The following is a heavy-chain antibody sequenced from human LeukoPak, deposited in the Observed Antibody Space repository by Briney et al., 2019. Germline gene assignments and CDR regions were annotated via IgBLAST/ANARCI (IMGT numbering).Heavy chain of an antibody. V-gene: IGHV4-4*07. CDR3: AREQWLVLRDRWLHFYYYYYMDV. CDR2: IYTSGST. D-gene: IGHD6-19*01. CDR1: GGSISSYY. Sequence: SETLSLTCTVSGGSISSYYWSWIRQPAGKGLEWIGRIYTSGSTNYNPSLNSRVTMSVDTSKNQYSLKLSSVTAADTAVYYCAREQWLVLRDRWLHFYYYYYMDVWGKGTTVTVSS. J-gene: IGHJ6*03.